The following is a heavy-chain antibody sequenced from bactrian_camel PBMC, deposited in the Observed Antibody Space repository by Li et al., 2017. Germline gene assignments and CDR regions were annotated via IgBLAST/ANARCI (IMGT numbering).Heavy chain of an antibody. CDR1: GITRSSYC. CDR2: IDNDGFP. V-gene: IGHV3S53*01. D-gene: IGHD6*01. J-gene: IGHJ4*01. Sequence: HVQLVESGGGSVQSGGSLRLSCVASGITRSSYCMGWFRQVPGNEREAIAAIDNDGFPTYHAAVKGRFAISRDNAENTVYLQMNNLQVEDSAVYYCAATPVGTVTGTSCRGPIGMYFGQGTQVTVS.